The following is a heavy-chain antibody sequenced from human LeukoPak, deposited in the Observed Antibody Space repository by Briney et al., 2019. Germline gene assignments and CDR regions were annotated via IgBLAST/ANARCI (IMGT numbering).Heavy chain of an antibody. V-gene: IGHV4-34*01. Sequence: SETLSLTCAVYGGSFSGYYWSWIRQPPGKGLEWIGEINHSGSTYYNPSLKSRVTISVDTSKNQFSLKLSSVTAADTAVYYCARDLDAYGSGFYYYMDVWGKGTTVTISS. CDR3: ARDLDAYGSGFYYYMDV. J-gene: IGHJ6*03. D-gene: IGHD3-10*01. CDR1: GGSFSGYY. CDR2: INHSGST.